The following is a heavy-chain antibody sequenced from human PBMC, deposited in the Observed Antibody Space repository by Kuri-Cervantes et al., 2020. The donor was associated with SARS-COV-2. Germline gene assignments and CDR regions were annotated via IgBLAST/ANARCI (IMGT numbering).Heavy chain of an antibody. V-gene: IGHV3-11*04. J-gene: IGHJ6*02. Sequence: GESLKISCAASGFTFSDYYMTWIRQAPGKGLEWVSYISSSSRTIYYADSVKGRFTISRDNAKNSLFLEMNSLRAEDTAVYYCARDRQHYGLRGMDVWGQGTTVTVSS. CDR2: ISSSSRTI. D-gene: IGHD4-17*01. CDR1: GFTFSDYY. CDR3: ARDRQHYGLRGMDV.